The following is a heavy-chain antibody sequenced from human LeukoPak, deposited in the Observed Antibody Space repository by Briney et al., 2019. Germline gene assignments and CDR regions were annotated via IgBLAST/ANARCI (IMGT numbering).Heavy chain of an antibody. Sequence: GGSLRLSCAASGFTFSNDWMSWVRQAPGKGLEWVGRIKSKPDGGTTDYAAPVKGRFTISRDDSKNTLYLQMNSLKTEDTAVYYCTTGGGRKSSPYYFDYWGQGTLVTVSS. V-gene: IGHV3-15*01. CDR1: GFTFSNDW. CDR3: TTGGGRKSSPYYFDY. J-gene: IGHJ4*02. CDR2: IKSKPDGGTT. D-gene: IGHD3-16*01.